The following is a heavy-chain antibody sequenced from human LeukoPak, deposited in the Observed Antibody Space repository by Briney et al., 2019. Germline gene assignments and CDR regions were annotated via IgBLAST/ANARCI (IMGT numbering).Heavy chain of an antibody. Sequence: GGSLRLSCEASGFSFSDYGMHWVRQGPGKGLEWVEFVVYDGSVKVYADSVKGRFTVSRDNSKNTMYLQMNSLRTEDTALYYCAKDQAGGWGQGTLVTVSP. CDR2: VVYDGSVK. V-gene: IGHV3-30*02. CDR3: AKDQAGG. CDR1: GFSFSDYG. J-gene: IGHJ4*02. D-gene: IGHD6-19*01.